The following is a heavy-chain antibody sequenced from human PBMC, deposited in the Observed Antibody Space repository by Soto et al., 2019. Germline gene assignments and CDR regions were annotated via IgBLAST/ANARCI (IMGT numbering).Heavy chain of an antibody. Sequence: QVQLVESGGGVVQPGRSLRLSCAASGFTFSSYGMHWVRQAPGKGLEWVAVIWYDGSNKYYADSVKGRFTISRDNSKNTMSLQLNSLRAAATAVYYCARDLSRITILGVVIPAHVGYGMDVWGQETTVTVSS. CDR3: ARDLSRITILGVVIPAHVGYGMDV. CDR1: GFTFSSYG. V-gene: IGHV3-33*01. J-gene: IGHJ6*02. CDR2: IWYDGSNK. D-gene: IGHD3-3*01.